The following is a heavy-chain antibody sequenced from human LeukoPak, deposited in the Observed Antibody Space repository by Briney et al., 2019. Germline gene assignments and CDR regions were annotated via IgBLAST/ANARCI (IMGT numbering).Heavy chain of an antibody. CDR2: INHSGST. CDR1: GGSISSYY. V-gene: IGHV4-34*01. Sequence: MASETLSLTCTVSGGSISSYYWSWIRQPPGKGLEWIGEINHSGSTNYNPSLKSRVTISVDTSKNQFSLKLSSVTAADTAVYYCAREAVSSGWHFDYWGQGTLVTVSS. CDR3: AREAVSSGWHFDY. D-gene: IGHD6-19*01. J-gene: IGHJ4*02.